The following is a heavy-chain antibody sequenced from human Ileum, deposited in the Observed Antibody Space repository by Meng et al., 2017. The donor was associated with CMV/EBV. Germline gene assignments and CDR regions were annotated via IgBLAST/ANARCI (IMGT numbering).Heavy chain of an antibody. D-gene: IGHD3-22*01. CDR3: ARERLGGYGYYYYGMDV. V-gene: IGHV4-39*07. Sequence: SETLSLTCTVSGGSISSSSYYWGWIRQPPGKGLEWIGSIYYSGSTYYNPSLKSRVTISVDTSKNQFSLKLSSVTAADTAVYYCARERLGGYGYYYYGMDVWGQGTTVTVSS. CDR1: GGSISSSSYY. CDR2: IYYSGST. J-gene: IGHJ6*02.